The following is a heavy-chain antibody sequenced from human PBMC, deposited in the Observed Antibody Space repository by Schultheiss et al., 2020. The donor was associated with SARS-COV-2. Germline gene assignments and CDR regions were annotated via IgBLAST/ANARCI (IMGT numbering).Heavy chain of an antibody. V-gene: IGHV3-30*18. Sequence: GGPLRLSCAASGFTFSSYGMHWVRQAPGKGLEWVAVISYDGSNKYYADSVKGRFTISRDNSKNTLYLQMNSLRAEDTAVYYCAKGPYSSSWYGYYYYYGMDVWGQGTTVTVSS. J-gene: IGHJ6*02. D-gene: IGHD6-13*01. CDR3: AKGPYSSSWYGYYYYYGMDV. CDR2: ISYDGSNK. CDR1: GFTFSSYG.